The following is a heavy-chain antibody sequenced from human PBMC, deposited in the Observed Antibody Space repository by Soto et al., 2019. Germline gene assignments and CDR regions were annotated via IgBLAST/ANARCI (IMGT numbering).Heavy chain of an antibody. J-gene: IGHJ6*02. CDR1: GYTFTSYG. Sequence: ASVKVSCKASGYTFTSYGISWVRQAPGQGLEWMGWISAYNGNTNYAQKLQGRVTMTTDTSTSTAYMELRSLRSDDTAVYYCARRGKVVPAATTYYYYGMDVWGQGTTVTVSS. CDR2: ISAYNGNT. D-gene: IGHD2-2*01. CDR3: ARRGKVVPAATTYYYYGMDV. V-gene: IGHV1-18*01.